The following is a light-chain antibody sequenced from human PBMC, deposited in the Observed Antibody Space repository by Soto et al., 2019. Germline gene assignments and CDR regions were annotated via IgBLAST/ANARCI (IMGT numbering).Light chain of an antibody. CDR3: QYRGKWHPVCT. V-gene: IGKV3D-20*02. CDR1: QSVSSSY. Sequence: EIVLTQSPGTLSLSPGERATLSCRASQSVSSSYLAWYQQKPGQTPRLLIYDTSTRATGVPARFSGSGSGTDVTLTISSLEPEDFAVYYSQYRGKWHPVCTFGPGTKVAIK. J-gene: IGKJ3*01. CDR2: DTS.